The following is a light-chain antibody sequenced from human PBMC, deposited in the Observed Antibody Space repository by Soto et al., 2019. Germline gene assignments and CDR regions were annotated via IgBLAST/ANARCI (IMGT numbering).Light chain of an antibody. CDR2: GVS. J-gene: IGLJ1*01. Sequence: QSALTQPASVSGSPGQSITISCTGTTTDVGGYNYVSWYQQHPGKAPKLIIYGVSIRPSGASDRFSGSKSGNTASLTISGLQEEDEADYYCSSYTSSRTYVFGTGTKLTVL. CDR1: TTDVGGYNY. CDR3: SSYTSSRTYV. V-gene: IGLV2-14*01.